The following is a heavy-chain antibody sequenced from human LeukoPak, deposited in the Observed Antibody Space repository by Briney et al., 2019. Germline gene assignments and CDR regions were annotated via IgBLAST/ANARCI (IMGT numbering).Heavy chain of an antibody. CDR2: INTDGSST. Sequence: GGSLRLSWAASGFTFSSYWMHWVRHGPGKGRVWVSRINTDGSSTNYADSVKGRFTISRDNAKNTLYLQMNSLRAEDTALCYCAKDMRGYYYYGMDVWGQGTTVTVSS. V-gene: IGHV3-74*01. CDR1: GFTFSSYW. D-gene: IGHD3-16*01. J-gene: IGHJ6*02. CDR3: AKDMRGYYYYGMDV.